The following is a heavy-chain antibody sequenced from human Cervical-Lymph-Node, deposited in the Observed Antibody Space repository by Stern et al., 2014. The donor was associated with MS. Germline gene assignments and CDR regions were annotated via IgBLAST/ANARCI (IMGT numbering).Heavy chain of an antibody. CDR2: IRNKTNSDTT. J-gene: IGHJ4*02. CDR1: GFSLSDRH. CDR3: ASISRRGNHFDY. D-gene: IGHD1-14*01. Sequence: EVHLVESGGGLVQPGGSLRLSCAVSGFSLSDRHMDWVRQSPGKGLEWIGRIRNKTNSDTTEYAASVKGRFTISRDDSKNSVYLQMNSLKTEDTAKYYCASISRRGNHFDYWGQGTLVTVSS. V-gene: IGHV3-72*01.